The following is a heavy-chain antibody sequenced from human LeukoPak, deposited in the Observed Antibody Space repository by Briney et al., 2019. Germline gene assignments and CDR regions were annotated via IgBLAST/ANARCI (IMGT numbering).Heavy chain of an antibody. CDR2: ISSSSSTI. Sequence: GGSLRLSCAASGFTFSSYEMNWVRQAPGKGLEWVSYISSSSSTIYYADSVKGRFTISRDNAKNSLYLQMNSLRAEDTAVYYCARDKTSRAFDIWGQGTMVTVSS. V-gene: IGHV3-48*01. J-gene: IGHJ3*02. CDR3: ARDKTSRAFDI. CDR1: GFTFSSYE.